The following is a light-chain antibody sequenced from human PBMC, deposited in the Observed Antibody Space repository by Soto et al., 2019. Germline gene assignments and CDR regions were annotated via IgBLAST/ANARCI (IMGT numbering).Light chain of an antibody. V-gene: IGKV3-15*01. CDR1: QSVRNN. Sequence: EVVMTQSPATLSVSPGERATLSCKASQSVRNNLVWYLQKPGQAPRPIIYDATTRATGIPVRFSGSGSGTEFTLTISSLQSEDVGVYYCQQYDNRPPKTFGGGTKVAIK. J-gene: IGKJ4*01. CDR3: QQYDNRPPKT. CDR2: DAT.